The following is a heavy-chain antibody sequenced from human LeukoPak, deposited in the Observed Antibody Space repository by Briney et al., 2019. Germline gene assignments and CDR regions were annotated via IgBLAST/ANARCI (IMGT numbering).Heavy chain of an antibody. J-gene: IGHJ6*04. CDR3: ARDPGPSITMVRGVITDYSYGMDV. Sequence: SETLSLTGTVSGGSISSYYWSWIRQPPGKGLEWMGYIYYSGSTNYNPSLKSRVTISVDTSKNQFSLKLSSVTAADTAVYYCARDPGPSITMVRGVITDYSYGMDVWGKGTTVTVSS. V-gene: IGHV4-59*01. CDR1: GGSISSYY. D-gene: IGHD3-10*01. CDR2: IYYSGST.